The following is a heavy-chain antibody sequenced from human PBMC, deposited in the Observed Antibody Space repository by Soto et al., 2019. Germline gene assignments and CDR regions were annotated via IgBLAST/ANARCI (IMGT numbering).Heavy chain of an antibody. CDR1: GGSISSGGYY. CDR3: ARELVTETYYFDP. CDR2: IYYSGST. J-gene: IGHJ5*02. Sequence: PSETLSLTCTVSGGSISSGGYYWSWIRQHPGKGLEWIGYIYYSGSTYYNPSLKSRVTISVDTSKNQFSLKLSSVTAADTAVYYCARELVTETYYFDPWGQGTLVTVSS. D-gene: IGHD1-26*01. V-gene: IGHV4-31*03.